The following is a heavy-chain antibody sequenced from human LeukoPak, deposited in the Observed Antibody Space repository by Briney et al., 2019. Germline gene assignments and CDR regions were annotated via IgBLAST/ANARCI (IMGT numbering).Heavy chain of an antibody. Sequence: SETLSLTCTVSGGSISSGSYYWGWIRQPPGKGLEWIGSIYYSGSTYYNPSLKSRVTISVDTSKNQFSLRLSSVTAADTAVYYCARARGRYIDFLDYWGQGTLITVSS. D-gene: IGHD3-9*01. J-gene: IGHJ4*02. CDR2: IYYSGST. CDR1: GGSISSGSYY. V-gene: IGHV4-39*02. CDR3: ARARGRYIDFLDY.